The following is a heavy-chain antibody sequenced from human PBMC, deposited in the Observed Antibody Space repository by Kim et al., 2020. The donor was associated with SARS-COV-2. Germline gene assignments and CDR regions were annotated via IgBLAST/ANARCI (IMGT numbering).Heavy chain of an antibody. D-gene: IGHD3-16*01. V-gene: IGHV3-66*01. CDR3: ARDVGLGGFDP. CDR2: T. Sequence: TYYADAVKGRFTISRDNSKNTLYLQMNSLRAEDTAVYHCARDVGLGGFDPWGQGTLVTVSS. J-gene: IGHJ5*02.